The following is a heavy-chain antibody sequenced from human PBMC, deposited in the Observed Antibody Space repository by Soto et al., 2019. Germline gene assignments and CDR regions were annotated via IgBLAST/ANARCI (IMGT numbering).Heavy chain of an antibody. V-gene: IGHV3-30*18. D-gene: IGHD5-12*01. J-gene: IGHJ4*02. Sequence: QVQLVESGGGVVQPGTSLTLSCSASGFIFSNYGMHWVRQAPGKGLEWVSIISYDGSRKHYVDSVKGRFTISRDNSKNTLDVQMNSLRAEDTAVYYCAKDIHPGRDTYHYGADYWGQGTLVAVSS. CDR1: GFIFSNYG. CDR3: AKDIHPGRDTYHYGADY. CDR2: ISYDGSRK.